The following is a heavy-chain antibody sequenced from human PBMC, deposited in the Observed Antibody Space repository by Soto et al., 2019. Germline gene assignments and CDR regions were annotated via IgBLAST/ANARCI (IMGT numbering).Heavy chain of an antibody. Sequence: GGSLRLSCAAAGFTFSRYGMNWVRQAPGKGLEWVSFISSSSSTIHYADSVKGRFTISRDNAKTSLYLQMNSLRAEDTAVYYCARDRSYGDYGSDAFDIWGQGTMVTVSS. CDR1: GFTFSRYG. CDR3: ARDRSYGDYGSDAFDI. CDR2: ISSSSSTI. J-gene: IGHJ3*02. V-gene: IGHV3-48*01. D-gene: IGHD4-17*01.